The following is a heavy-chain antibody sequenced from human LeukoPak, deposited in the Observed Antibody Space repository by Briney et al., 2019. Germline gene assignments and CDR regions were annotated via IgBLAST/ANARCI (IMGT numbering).Heavy chain of an antibody. CDR3: ARDQSWRYCSGGSCSWRFDY. Sequence: VXVSYKASGYTFTIYGISGVGQAPGQGGERMGWSSAYNGNTNYAQKLQGRVTITTDTSTSTAYMELRSLRSDDTAVYYCARDQSWRYCSGGSCSWRFDYWGQGTLVTVSS. J-gene: IGHJ4*02. CDR2: SSAYNGNT. V-gene: IGHV1-18*04. D-gene: IGHD2-15*01. CDR1: GYTFTIYG.